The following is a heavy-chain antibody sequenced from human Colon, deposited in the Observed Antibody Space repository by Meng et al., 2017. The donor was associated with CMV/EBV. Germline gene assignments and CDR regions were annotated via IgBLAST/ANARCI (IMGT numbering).Heavy chain of an antibody. V-gene: IGHV3-30*02. CDR3: ARVNWNYGAFDI. D-gene: IGHD1-7*01. Sequence: GGSLRLSCAASGFIFGSYVMHWVRQAPGKGLEWVSFIRYDGATQSYADSVQGRFTISRDNSKNTLYLQMNSLRAEDTAVYYCARVNWNYGAFDIWGQGTMVTVSS. CDR1: GFIFGSYV. J-gene: IGHJ3*02. CDR2: IRYDGATQ.